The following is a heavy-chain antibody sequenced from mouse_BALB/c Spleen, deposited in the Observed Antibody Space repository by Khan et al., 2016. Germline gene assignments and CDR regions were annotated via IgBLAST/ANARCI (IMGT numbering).Heavy chain of an antibody. Sequence: EVQLVESGGGLVQPKGSLKLSCAASGFTLNTYAMNWVRQAPGKGLEWVARIRTKSNNYATYYADSVKDRFTISRDDSQSMLYLQMNNLKTEDTAMYYGGRQRGTYEAWFDYWGQGTLVTVSA. D-gene: IGHD2-14*01. CDR2: IRTKSNNYAT. CDR1: GFTLNTYA. CDR3: GRQRGTYEAWFDY. J-gene: IGHJ3*01. V-gene: IGHV10-1*02.